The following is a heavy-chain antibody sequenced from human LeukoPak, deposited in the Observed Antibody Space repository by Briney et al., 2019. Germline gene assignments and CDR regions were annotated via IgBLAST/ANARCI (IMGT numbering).Heavy chain of an antibody. V-gene: IGHV3-21*01. CDR2: ISSSSSYI. J-gene: IGHJ3*02. CDR1: GFTFSSYS. Sequence: PGGSLRLSCAASGFTFSSYSMNWVRQAPGKGLEWVSSISSSSSYIYYAGSVKGRFTISRDNAKNSLYLQMNSLRAEDTAVYYCARDSGYDSDAFDIWGQGTMVTVSS. CDR3: ARDSGYDSDAFDI. D-gene: IGHD5-12*01.